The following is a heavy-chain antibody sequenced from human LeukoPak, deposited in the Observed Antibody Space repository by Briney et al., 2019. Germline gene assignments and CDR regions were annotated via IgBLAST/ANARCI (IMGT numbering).Heavy chain of an antibody. CDR2: ISSSGSTI. J-gene: IGHJ4*02. V-gene: IGHV3-48*01. CDR1: GFTFSTYS. Sequence: AGGSLRLSCAASGFTFSTYSMNWVRQAPGKGLEWVSYISSSGSTIYYADSVKGRFTISRDNAKNSLYLQMNSLRAEDTAVYYCAKGYDYGDYRVARPAGYFDYWGQGTLVTVSS. D-gene: IGHD4-17*01. CDR3: AKGYDYGDYRVARPAGYFDY.